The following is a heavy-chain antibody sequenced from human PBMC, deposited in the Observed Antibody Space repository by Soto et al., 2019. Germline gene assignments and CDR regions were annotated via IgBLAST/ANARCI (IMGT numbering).Heavy chain of an antibody. CDR3: ASWAGYSK. CDR1: GSTFSTYD. Sequence: QVQLVQSGSEVRKPGASVKVSCKASGSTFSTYDINWVRQAPGQGPEWMGRVSPNSGNTGYAPKFQGRLTMTRNNSISTAYMELSSLTSEDTAVYYCASWAGYSKWGQGTLVTVSS. J-gene: IGHJ4*02. D-gene: IGHD3-9*01. V-gene: IGHV1-8*01. CDR2: VSPNSGNT.